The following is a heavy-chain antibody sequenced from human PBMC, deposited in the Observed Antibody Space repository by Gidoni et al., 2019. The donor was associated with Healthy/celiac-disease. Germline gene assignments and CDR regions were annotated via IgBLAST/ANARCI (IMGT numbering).Heavy chain of an antibody. Sequence: QVQLVQSGAEVKKPGSSVKVSCKASGGTFSSYAISWVRQAPGQGLEWMGGIIPIFGTANYAQKFQGRVTITADESTSTAYMELSSLRSEDTAVYYCASLGRYCSGGSCPHYYYYGMDVWGQGTTVTVSS. D-gene: IGHD2-15*01. CDR3: ASLGRYCSGGSCPHYYYYGMDV. CDR1: GGTFSSYA. J-gene: IGHJ6*02. CDR2: IIPIFGTA. V-gene: IGHV1-69*01.